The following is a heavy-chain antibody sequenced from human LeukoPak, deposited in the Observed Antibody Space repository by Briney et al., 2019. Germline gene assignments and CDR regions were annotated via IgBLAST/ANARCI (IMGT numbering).Heavy chain of an antibody. D-gene: IGHD5-18*01. CDR2: IYYSGST. V-gene: IGHV4-39*01. Sequence: SETLSLTCTVSGGSISSSSYYWGWIRQPPGKGLEWIGSIYYSGSTYYNPSLKSRVTISVDTSKNQSSLKLSSVTAADTAVYYCARLVDTAGGGFDYWGQGTLVTVSS. CDR3: ARLVDTAGGGFDY. J-gene: IGHJ4*02. CDR1: GGSISSSSYY.